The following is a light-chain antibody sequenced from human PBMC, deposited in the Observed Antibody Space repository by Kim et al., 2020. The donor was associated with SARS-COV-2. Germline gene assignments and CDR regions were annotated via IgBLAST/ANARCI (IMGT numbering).Light chain of an antibody. Sequence: PAERATASCRASQSVSNNYLAWYQQKPGQPPRLLIYCASSTATGIPDRFSGSGSETDVILTISRLDPEDFAVYYCQHYGTSPLTFGGGTKVDIK. V-gene: IGKV3-20*01. J-gene: IGKJ4*01. CDR3: QHYGTSPLT. CDR2: CAS. CDR1: QSVSNNY.